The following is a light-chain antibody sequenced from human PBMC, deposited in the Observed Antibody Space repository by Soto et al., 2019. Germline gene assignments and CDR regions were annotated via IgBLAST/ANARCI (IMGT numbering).Light chain of an antibody. J-gene: IGKJ1*01. V-gene: IGKV1-33*01. CDR3: QQYNSYSRT. CDR1: QDIGNF. CDR2: GAS. Sequence: DIQMTQSPSSLSASVGDRVTIACQASQDIGNFLNWYQHKPGKAPKLVIYGASNLEAGVPSRFSGSGSGTEFTLTISSLQPDDFATYYCQQYNSYSRTFGQGTKVDIK.